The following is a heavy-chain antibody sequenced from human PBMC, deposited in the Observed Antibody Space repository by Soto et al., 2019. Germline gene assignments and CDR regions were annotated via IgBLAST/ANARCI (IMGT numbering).Heavy chain of an antibody. J-gene: IGHJ6*02. D-gene: IGHD6-19*01. Sequence: GGSLRLSCAASGFTFSSYDMHWVRQATGKGLEWVSAIGTAGDTYYPGSVKGRFTMSRENAKNSLYLQMNSLGAEDTAVYYCAREANGIAVAGTDYYYYGMDVWGQGTTVTVSS. CDR1: GFTFSSYD. CDR3: AREANGIAVAGTDYYYYGMDV. V-gene: IGHV3-13*01. CDR2: IGTAGDT.